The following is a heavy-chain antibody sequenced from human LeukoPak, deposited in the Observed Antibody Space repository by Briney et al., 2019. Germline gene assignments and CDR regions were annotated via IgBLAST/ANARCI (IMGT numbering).Heavy chain of an antibody. V-gene: IGHV1-46*01. CDR2: INPSGGST. J-gene: IGHJ4*02. D-gene: IGHD3-3*01. Sequence: ASVKVSCKASGYTFTSYYMHWVRQAPGQGLEWMGIINPSGGSTSYAQKFQGRVTMTRDTSTSTVYMELSSLRSENTAVYYCARGGGDFGVVTPIDYWGQGTLVTVSS. CDR3: ARGGGDFGVVTPIDY. CDR1: GYTFTSYY.